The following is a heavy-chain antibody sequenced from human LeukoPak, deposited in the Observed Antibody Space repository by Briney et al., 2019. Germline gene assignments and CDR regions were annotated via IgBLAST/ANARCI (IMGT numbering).Heavy chain of an antibody. CDR3: ARDRRSYGFLSINWFDP. CDR1: GYSISSGYY. D-gene: IGHD5-18*01. CDR2: IYHSGST. J-gene: IGHJ5*02. V-gene: IGHV4-38-2*02. Sequence: SETLSLTCTVSGYSISSGYYWGWIRPPPGKGLEWIGSIYHSGSTYYNPSLKSRVTIPVDTSKNQFSLKLSSVTAADTAVYYCARDRRSYGFLSINWFDPWGQGTLVTVSS.